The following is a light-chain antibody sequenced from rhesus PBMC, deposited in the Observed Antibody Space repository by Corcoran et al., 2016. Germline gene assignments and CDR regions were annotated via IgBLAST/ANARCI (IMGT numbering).Light chain of an antibody. J-gene: IGKJ4*01. CDR3: QQHDSYPVT. Sequence: DIQMTQSPSSLSASVGDTVTITCRASQGINNYLAWYQQRPEKAPNPLFYYSTSLESGVPSRFSGIGSRTVFTLTISSLQPEDFTSYYCQQHDSYPVTFGGGTKVEIK. CDR1: QGINNY. V-gene: IGKV1S16*01. CDR2: YST.